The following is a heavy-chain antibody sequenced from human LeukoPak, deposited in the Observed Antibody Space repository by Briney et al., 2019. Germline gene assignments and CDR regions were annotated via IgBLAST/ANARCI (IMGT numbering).Heavy chain of an antibody. J-gene: IGHJ4*02. CDR2: IYYSGST. Sequence: SETLSLTCTVSGGSISSYYWSWIRQPPGKGLEWIGYIYYSGSTNYNPSLKSRVTISVDTSKNQFSLKLSSVTAADTAVYYCARAGSGSYYFDYWGQGTLVTVSS. CDR3: ARAGSGSYYFDY. D-gene: IGHD6-19*01. CDR1: GGSISSYY. V-gene: IGHV4-59*01.